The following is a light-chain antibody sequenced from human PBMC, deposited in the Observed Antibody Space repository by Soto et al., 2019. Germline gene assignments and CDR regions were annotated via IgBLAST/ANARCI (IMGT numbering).Light chain of an antibody. V-gene: IGKV3-11*01. CDR1: QSVSSY. CDR3: QQYGSSPWT. Sequence: EIVLTQSPATLSLSPGERATLSCRASQSVSSYLAWYQQNPGQAPRLLIYDASNRAAGIPARFSGSGSGTDFTLTISSLEPEDFAVYYCQQYGSSPWTFGQGTKVEIK. J-gene: IGKJ1*01. CDR2: DAS.